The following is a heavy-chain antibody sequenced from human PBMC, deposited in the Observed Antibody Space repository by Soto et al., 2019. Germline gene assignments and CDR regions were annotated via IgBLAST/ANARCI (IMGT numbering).Heavy chain of an antibody. CDR2: IYPGDSDI. CDR3: ARLPYYDILTDTYYYYGMDV. CDR1: GYSFTRYW. J-gene: IGHJ6*02. Sequence: GESLKISCKGSGYSFTRYWIGWVRQMPGKGLEWMGIIYPGDSDIRYSPSFQGQVTISVDKSISTAYLQWSSLKASDTAMYYCARLPYYDILTDTYYYYGMDVWGQGTTVTVSS. V-gene: IGHV5-51*01. D-gene: IGHD3-9*01.